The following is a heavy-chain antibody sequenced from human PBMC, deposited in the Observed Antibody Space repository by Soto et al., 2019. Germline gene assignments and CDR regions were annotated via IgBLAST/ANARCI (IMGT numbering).Heavy chain of an antibody. D-gene: IGHD3-16*02. CDR1: GGTFSSYA. V-gene: IGHV1-69*01. J-gene: IGHJ4*02. CDR3: ARPAYYDYVWGSYPKGVLFDY. CDR2: IIPIFGTA. Sequence: QVQLVQSGAEVKKPGSSVKVSCKASGGTFSSYAISWVRQAPGQGLEWMGGIIPIFGTANYAQKFQGRVTITADESTSTVYMELSSLRSEDTAVYYCARPAYYDYVWGSYPKGVLFDYWVQGTLVTVSS.